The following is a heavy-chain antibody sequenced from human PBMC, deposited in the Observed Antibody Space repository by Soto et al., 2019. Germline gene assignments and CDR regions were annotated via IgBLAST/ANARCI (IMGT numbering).Heavy chain of an antibody. CDR2: IYHSGST. D-gene: IGHD5-18*01. V-gene: IGHV4-4*02. Sequence: QVQLQESGPGLVKPSGTLSLTCAVSGGSISSSNWWIWVRQPPGKGLEWIGEIYHSGSTNYNPSPNSRVTISVDKSKPQCSLKLTSVTAADTAVYYCARSGGYSYGDYWGQGTLVTVSS. CDR3: ARSGGYSYGDY. J-gene: IGHJ4*02. CDR1: GGSISSSNW.